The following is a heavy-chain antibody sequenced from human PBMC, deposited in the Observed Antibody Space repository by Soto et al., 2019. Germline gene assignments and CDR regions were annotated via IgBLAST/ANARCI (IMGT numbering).Heavy chain of an antibody. CDR3: AREVRIYYYGSVEVRDNWFAP. V-gene: IGHV4-59*01. D-gene: IGHD3-10*01. Sequence: PSETLSLTCTVSGGSISSYYWSWIRQPPGKGLEWIGYIYYSGSTNYNPSLKSRVTISVDTSKNQFSLKLSSVTAADTAVYYCAREVRIYYYGSVEVRDNWFAPWGQGTLVTVSS. J-gene: IGHJ5*02. CDR1: GGSISSYY. CDR2: IYYSGST.